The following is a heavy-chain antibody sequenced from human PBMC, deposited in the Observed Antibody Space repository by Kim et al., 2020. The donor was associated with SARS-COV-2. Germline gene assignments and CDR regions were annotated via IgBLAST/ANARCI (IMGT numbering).Heavy chain of an antibody. D-gene: IGHD3-22*01. CDR1: GDSISSSFNY. CDR3: ARLPHDSSGYVDC. Sequence: SETLSLTCTVSGDSISSSFNYWGWIRQPPGKGLEWIGSVYHSGTTYDSPSLKSRVTVSADTSKNEFSLKVTSVTAADTAVYFCARLPHDSSGYVDCWGQGILVTVSS. CDR2: VYHSGTT. J-gene: IGHJ4*02. V-gene: IGHV4-39*01.